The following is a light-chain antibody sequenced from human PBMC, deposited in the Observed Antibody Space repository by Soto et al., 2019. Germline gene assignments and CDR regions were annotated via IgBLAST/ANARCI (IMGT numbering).Light chain of an antibody. J-gene: IGKJ1*01. CDR3: QQYGSSPRT. CDR2: GAS. CDR1: QTVTSNY. Sequence: EIVLTQSPGTLSLSPGERATLSCRASQTVTSNYFAWYQQRPGQAPRLLIYGASSRATGITDRSSGSGPGTDFTLTISRLEPEDFAVYYCQQYGSSPRTFGQGTKVDI. V-gene: IGKV3-20*01.